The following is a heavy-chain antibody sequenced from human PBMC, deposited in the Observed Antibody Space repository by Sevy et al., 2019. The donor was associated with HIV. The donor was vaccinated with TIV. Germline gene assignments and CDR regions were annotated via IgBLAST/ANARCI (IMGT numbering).Heavy chain of an antibody. V-gene: IGHV3-23*01. Sequence: GGSLRRSCAASGFIFSKVALSWVRQAPGRGLEWVSAVGGNDGSTYYSASVKDRVTISRDISENMLYLQMISLSADDTAVYYCAKDFSYGGNSWNFDVWGQGTLVTVSS. D-gene: IGHD3-9*01. CDR3: AKDFSYGGNSWNFDV. J-gene: IGHJ4*02. CDR1: GFIFSKVA. CDR2: VGGNDGST.